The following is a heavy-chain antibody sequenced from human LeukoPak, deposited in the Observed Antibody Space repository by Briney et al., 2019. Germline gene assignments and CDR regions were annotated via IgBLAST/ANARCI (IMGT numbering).Heavy chain of an antibody. Sequence: GGSLRLSCAASGFTFSSYGMHWVRQAPGKGLEWVAVIWYDGSNKYYVDSVKGRFTISRDNSKNTLYLQMNSLRAEDTAVYYCAIAVAGTGDFDYWGQGTLVTVSS. D-gene: IGHD6-19*01. CDR3: AIAVAGTGDFDY. CDR2: IWYDGSNK. CDR1: GFTFSSYG. J-gene: IGHJ4*02. V-gene: IGHV3-33*01.